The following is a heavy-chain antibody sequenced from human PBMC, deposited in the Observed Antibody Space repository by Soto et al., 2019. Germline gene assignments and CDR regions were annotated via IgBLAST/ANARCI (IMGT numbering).Heavy chain of an antibody. CDR3: AADPSYYDSSGYYPGAFDI. Sequence: QMQLMQSGPEVKKPGTSVKVSCKASGFTFTSSAVQWVRQARGQRLEWIGWIVVGSGNTNYAQKFQERVTITRDMSTSTAYMELSSLRSEDTAVYYCAADPSYYDSSGYYPGAFDIWGQGTMVTVSS. D-gene: IGHD3-22*01. J-gene: IGHJ3*02. V-gene: IGHV1-58*01. CDR1: GFTFTSSA. CDR2: IVVGSGNT.